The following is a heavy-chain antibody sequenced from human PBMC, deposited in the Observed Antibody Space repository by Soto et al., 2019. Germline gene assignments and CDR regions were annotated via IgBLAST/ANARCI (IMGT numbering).Heavy chain of an antibody. Sequence: KQSQTLSLTCAISGDSVSSNSAAWNWIRQSPSRGLEWLGRTYYRSKWYNDYAVSVKSRITINPDTSKNQFSLQLNSVTPEDTAVYYCARGRYSSSWPYYYYGMDVWGQGTTVTVSS. D-gene: IGHD6-13*01. V-gene: IGHV6-1*01. J-gene: IGHJ6*02. CDR3: ARGRYSSSWPYYYYGMDV. CDR2: TYYRSKWYN. CDR1: GDSVSSNSAA.